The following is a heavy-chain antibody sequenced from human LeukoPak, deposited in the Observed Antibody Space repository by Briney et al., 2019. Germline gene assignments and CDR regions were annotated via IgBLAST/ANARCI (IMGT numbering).Heavy chain of an antibody. CDR3: ASAIVVVPAVADAFDI. CDR1: GYTFTSYD. CDR2: MNPNSGNT. J-gene: IGHJ3*02. Sequence: ASVKVSCKASGYTFTSYDINWVRQATGQGLEWMGWMNPNSGNTGYAQKFQGRVTMTRNTSISTAYMELSSLRSEDTAVYYCASAIVVVPAVADAFDIWGQGTMVTVSS. V-gene: IGHV1-8*01. D-gene: IGHD2-2*01.